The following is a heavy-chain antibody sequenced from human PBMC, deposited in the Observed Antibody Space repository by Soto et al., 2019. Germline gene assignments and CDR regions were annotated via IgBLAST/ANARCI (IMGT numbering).Heavy chain of an antibody. CDR3: GGGHYFSDY. J-gene: IGHJ4*02. D-gene: IGHD3-16*01. V-gene: IGHV3-30*03. CDR2: ISNDGSNK. Sequence: AGGSLRLSCAAPGFTFSSYGMHWVRQAPGKGLEWVALISNDGSNKYYVDSVKGRFTISRDNSKNTLYLQMNSLRAEDTAVYYCGGGHYFSDYWGQGTLVTVSS. CDR1: GFTFSSYG.